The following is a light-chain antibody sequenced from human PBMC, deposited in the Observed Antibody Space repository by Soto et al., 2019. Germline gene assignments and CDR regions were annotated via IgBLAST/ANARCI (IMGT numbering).Light chain of an antibody. Sequence: DVQMTPSPSSLSASVGDGVTITCRASQNIDIYLNWYQQKPGRPPTLLIYTTSRLQSGVPTRFSGSGSRTDFTLTISNLQHDDFATYSRHQSYITPPAFGQGTNVDIK. CDR2: TTS. CDR1: QNIDIY. CDR3: HQSYITPPA. V-gene: IGKV1-39*01. J-gene: IGKJ2*01.